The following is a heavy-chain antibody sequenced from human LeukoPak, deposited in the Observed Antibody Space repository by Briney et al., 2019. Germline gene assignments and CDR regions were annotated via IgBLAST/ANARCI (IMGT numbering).Heavy chain of an antibody. J-gene: IGHJ4*02. CDR1: GGSFSGYY. D-gene: IGHD2-2*01. Sequence: ETLSLTCAVYGGSFSGYYWSWIRQAPGKGLEWVSAISGSGGSTYYADSVKGRFTISRDNSKNTLYLQMNSLRAEDTAVYYCAKTPKQYQLLENFDYWGQGTLVTVSS. V-gene: IGHV3-23*01. CDR3: AKTPKQYQLLENFDY. CDR2: ISGSGGST.